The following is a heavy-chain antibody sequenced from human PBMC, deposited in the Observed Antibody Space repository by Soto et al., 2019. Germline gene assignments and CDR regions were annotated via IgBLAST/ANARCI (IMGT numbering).Heavy chain of an antibody. CDR1: GFTFSSYG. J-gene: IGHJ4*02. CDR2: ISYDGSNK. CDR3: AKDKDSSGWYRYFDY. V-gene: IGHV3-30*18. D-gene: IGHD6-19*01. Sequence: VQLLESGGDLLQPGGSLRLSCAASGFTFSSYGMHWVRQAPGKGLEWVAVISYDGSNKYYADSVKGRFTISRDNSKNTLYLQMNSLRAEDTAVYYCAKDKDSSGWYRYFDYWGQGTLVTVSS.